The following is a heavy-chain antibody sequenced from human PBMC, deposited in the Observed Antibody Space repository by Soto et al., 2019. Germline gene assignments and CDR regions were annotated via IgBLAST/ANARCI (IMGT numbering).Heavy chain of an antibody. D-gene: IGHD1-7*01. CDR3: AKDNWNYY. CDR2: ISYDGSNK. CDR1: GFTFSSYG. J-gene: IGHJ4*02. Sequence: GGSLRLSCAASGFTFSSYGMHWVRQAPGKGLEWVAVISYDGSNKYYADSVKGRFTISRDNSKNTLYLQMNSLRAEDTAVYCCAKDNWNYYWGQGTLVTVSS. V-gene: IGHV3-30*18.